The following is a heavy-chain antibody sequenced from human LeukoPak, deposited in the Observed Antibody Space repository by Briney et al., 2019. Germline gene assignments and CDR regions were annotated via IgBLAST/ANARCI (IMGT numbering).Heavy chain of an antibody. J-gene: IGHJ4*02. CDR3: ASQDSSGYYFDY. Sequence: SVKVSCKASGYTFTGYYLHWVRQAPGQGLEWMGGIIPIFGTANYAQKFQGRVTITTDESTSTAYMELSSLRSEDTAVYYCASQDSSGYYFDYWGQGTLVTVSS. CDR1: GYTFTGYY. V-gene: IGHV1-69*05. CDR2: IIPIFGTA. D-gene: IGHD3-22*01.